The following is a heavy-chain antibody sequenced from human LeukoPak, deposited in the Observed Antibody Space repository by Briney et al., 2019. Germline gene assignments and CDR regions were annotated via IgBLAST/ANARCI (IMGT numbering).Heavy chain of an antibody. V-gene: IGHV3-23*01. J-gene: IGHJ5*02. CDR3: ARDSWGGVAGAYNWFDP. D-gene: IGHD3-16*01. Sequence: GGSLRLSCAASGFTYSNYAMSWVRQAPGKGLEWVAAISGSGGRTYYADSVKGRFTISGDNSKNTVYLQMNSLRAEDTAVYYCARDSWGGVAGAYNWFDPWGQGTLVTVSS. CDR2: ISGSGGRT. CDR1: GFTYSNYA.